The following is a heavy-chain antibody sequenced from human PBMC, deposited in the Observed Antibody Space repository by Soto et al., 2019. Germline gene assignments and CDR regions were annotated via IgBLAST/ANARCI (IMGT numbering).Heavy chain of an antibody. J-gene: IGHJ6*02. Sequence: GGSLRLSCAASGFTLSSYDIHWIRQATGEGLAWVSGIGSGGDTHYADSVKGRFIISREDGKNSLYLQMNNLRVGDTAVYYCTRKTPPTGMEVWGQGATVTVSS. D-gene: IGHD3-9*01. CDR2: IGSGGDT. CDR1: GFTLSSYD. V-gene: IGHV3-13*01. CDR3: TRKTPPTGMEV.